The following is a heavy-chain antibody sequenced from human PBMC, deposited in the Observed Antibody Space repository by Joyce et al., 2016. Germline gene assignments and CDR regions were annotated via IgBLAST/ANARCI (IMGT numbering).Heavy chain of an antibody. V-gene: IGHV1-8*01. CDR1: GYTFTTYD. Sequence: QVQLVQSGAEVKKPGDSVKVSCKASGYTFTTYDINWVRQASGQGLEWMGWMNPNSGNTCYAQKFQGRVTMTRNTSLSTAYMELRSLGSEDTAIYYCARETSNFDPWGQGTLVTVSS. J-gene: IGHJ5*02. CDR2: MNPNSGNT. CDR3: ARETSNFDP.